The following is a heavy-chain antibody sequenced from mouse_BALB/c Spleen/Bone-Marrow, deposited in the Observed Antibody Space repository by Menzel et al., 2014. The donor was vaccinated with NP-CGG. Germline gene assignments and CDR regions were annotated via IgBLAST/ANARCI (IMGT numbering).Heavy chain of an antibody. Sequence: VKLVESGAEPVRPGTSVKVSCKASGYAFTNYLIEWVKQRPGQGLEWIGVINPGSGGTNYNEKFKGKATQTADKSSSTAYMQLSSLTSDDSAVYFCARSRTGFAYWGQGTLVTVSA. V-gene: IGHV1-54*03. CDR2: INPGSGGT. J-gene: IGHJ3*01. CDR3: ARSRTGFAY. CDR1: GYAFTNYL.